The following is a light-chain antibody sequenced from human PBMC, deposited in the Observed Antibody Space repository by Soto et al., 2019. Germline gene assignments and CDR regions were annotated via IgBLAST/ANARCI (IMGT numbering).Light chain of an antibody. Sequence: DIVMTQSPDSLAVSLGERATINCKSSQSVLHSSNNKNYLAWYQQKPGQPPKLLIYWASTRESGVPDLFSGSGSGTDFTLTISSLQAEDVAVYYCHQYYSTPPTFGQGTKVEIK. CDR1: QSVLHSSNNKNY. CDR2: WAS. V-gene: IGKV4-1*01. J-gene: IGKJ1*01. CDR3: HQYYSTPPT.